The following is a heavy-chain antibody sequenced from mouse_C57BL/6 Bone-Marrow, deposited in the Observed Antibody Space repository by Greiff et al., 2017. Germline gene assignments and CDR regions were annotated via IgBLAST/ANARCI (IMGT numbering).Heavy chain of an antibody. CDR2: IDPENGDT. D-gene: IGHD2-1*01. J-gene: IGHJ4*01. V-gene: IGHV14-4*01. CDR3: TPNYYDAMDY. Sequence: EVQLQQSGAELVRPGASVKLSCTASGFNIKDDYMHWVKQRPEQGLEWIGGIDPENGDTEYASKFQGKATITADTSSNTAYLQLSSLTSEDTAVYYCTPNYYDAMDYWGQGTSVTVSS. CDR1: GFNIKDDY.